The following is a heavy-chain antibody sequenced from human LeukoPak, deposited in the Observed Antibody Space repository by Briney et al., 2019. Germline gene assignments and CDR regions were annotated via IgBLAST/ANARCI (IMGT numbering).Heavy chain of an antibody. D-gene: IGHD1-26*01. V-gene: IGHV1-2*06. CDR1: GYTFTNYC. Sequence: ASVKVSCKTSGYTFTNYCIHWVRQAPGQGLEWMGRIDPNTGGTKFAKNFQGRVTMTRDTSISTAYMALSGLRSDDTAVYYCASLYDIVGTTVDYWGQGTLVTVSS. CDR2: IDPNTGGT. J-gene: IGHJ4*02. CDR3: ASLYDIVGTTVDY.